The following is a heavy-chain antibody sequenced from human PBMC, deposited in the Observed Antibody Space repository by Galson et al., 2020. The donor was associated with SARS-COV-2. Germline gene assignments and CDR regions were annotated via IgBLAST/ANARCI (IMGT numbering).Heavy chain of an antibody. CDR3: AAPYCSSTSCYDAFDI. CDR1: GFTFTSSA. D-gene: IGHD2-2*01. V-gene: IGHV1-58*01. Sequence: SVKVSCKASGFTFTSSAVQWVRQARGQPLEGIGWIVVGSGNTNYAQKFQERVTITRDMSTSTAYMELSSLRSEDTAVYYCAAPYCSSTSCYDAFDIWGQGTMVTVSS. CDR2: IVVGSGNT. J-gene: IGHJ3*02.